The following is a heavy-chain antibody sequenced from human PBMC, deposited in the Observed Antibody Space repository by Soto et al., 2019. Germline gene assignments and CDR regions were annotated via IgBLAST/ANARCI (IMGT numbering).Heavy chain of an antibody. V-gene: IGHV3-13*01. CDR3: ARARLGIAAAGTPLFDY. CDR1: GFTFSSYD. J-gene: IGHJ4*02. Sequence: VGSLRLSCAASGFTFSSYDMHWVRQATGKGLEWVSAIGTAGDTYYPGSVKGRFTISRENAKNSLYLQMNSLRAGDTAVYYCARARLGIAAAGTPLFDYWGQGTLVTVSS. CDR2: IGTAGDT. D-gene: IGHD6-13*01.